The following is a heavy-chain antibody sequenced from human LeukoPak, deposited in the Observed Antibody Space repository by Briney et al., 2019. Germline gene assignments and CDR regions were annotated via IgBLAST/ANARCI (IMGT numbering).Heavy chain of an antibody. CDR1: GFTFINYA. Sequence: GGSLRLSCAASGFTFINYAMSWVRQAPWKGLEWVSLISKSSDATYYAPSVKGRFTISRDNSKNTLYLQMNSLRAEDTAVYYCARDIFEDWLLGTIDYWGQGTLVTVSS. CDR3: ARDIFEDWLLGTIDY. D-gene: IGHD3-9*01. V-gene: IGHV3-23*01. CDR2: ISKSSDAT. J-gene: IGHJ4*02.